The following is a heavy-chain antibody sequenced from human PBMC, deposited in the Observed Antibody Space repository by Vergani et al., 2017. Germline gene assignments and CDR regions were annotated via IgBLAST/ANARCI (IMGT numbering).Heavy chain of an antibody. CDR3: AGDTHSWQRADR. D-gene: IGHD6-13*01. CDR2: LSTTGGA. V-gene: IGHV4-59*02. CDR1: GVSVTDYN. Sequence: QAQLQESGPVLVKPSETLSLTCHVFGVSVTDYNCNWIRQAPGKGLEWIGSLSTTGGATHASHNPSLKSRVAISVDTSKSQFSLSLTSVTAADSAIYYWAGDTHSWQRADRWGQGLLVSVS. J-gene: IGHJ5*02.